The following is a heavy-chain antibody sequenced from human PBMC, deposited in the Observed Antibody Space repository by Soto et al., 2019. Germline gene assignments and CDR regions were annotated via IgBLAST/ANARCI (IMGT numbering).Heavy chain of an antibody. CDR3: ADLSGSLDNGFDP. CDR1: GFTISSYG. CDR2: ISYDGSNR. D-gene: IGHD2-15*01. V-gene: IGHV3-30*03. Sequence: GGSLSLSCAASGFTISSYGLHGVRQAPAKGLEWVAGISYDGSNRYYADSVKGRFTISRDNSKNTLYLQMNSLRAEDTAVYYCADLSGSLDNGFDPWGQGTLVTVST. J-gene: IGHJ5*02.